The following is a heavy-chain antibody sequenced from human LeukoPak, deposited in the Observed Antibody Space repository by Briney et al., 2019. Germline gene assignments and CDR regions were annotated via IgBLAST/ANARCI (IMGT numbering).Heavy chain of an antibody. CDR3: ARFNSGCTTTSCYVHY. V-gene: IGHV4-59*11. D-gene: IGHD2-2*01. Sequence: PSETLSLTCTVSGGSISSQYWTWIRQPPGKGLELIGHIHSSGNSYYSPPLKSGATMSLDTSKNQFSLILSSVTAADTAVYYCARFNSGCTTTSCYVHYWGQGTLVTVSS. J-gene: IGHJ4*02. CDR2: IHSSGNS. CDR1: GGSISSQY.